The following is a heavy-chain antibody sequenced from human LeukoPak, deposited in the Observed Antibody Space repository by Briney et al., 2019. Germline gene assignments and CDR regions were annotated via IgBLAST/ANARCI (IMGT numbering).Heavy chain of an antibody. CDR1: GFPFSSHS. CDR3: ARESYDSGSYYSIWFDA. Sequence: PGGSLRLSCAASGFPFSSHSMNWVRPAPGKGLEWVSSISRSSSYIYYAASVKRRFTISRDTAKNSLYLQMNSLRAEDTAVYYCARESYDSGSYYSIWFDAWGQGTPVTVSS. J-gene: IGHJ5*02. CDR2: ISRSSSYI. D-gene: IGHD3-10*01. V-gene: IGHV3-21*01.